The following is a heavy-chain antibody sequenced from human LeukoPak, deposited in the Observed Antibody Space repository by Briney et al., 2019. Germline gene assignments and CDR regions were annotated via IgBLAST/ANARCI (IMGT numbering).Heavy chain of an antibody. J-gene: IGHJ3*02. Sequence: GGSLRLSCAASGFTFSDYYMSWIRQAPGKGLEWVSYISSSGSTIYYADSVKGRFTISRDNAKNSLYLQMNSLRAEDTAVYYCARDSSCGSDCPDDAFDIWGQGTMVTVSS. CDR1: GFTFSDYY. D-gene: IGHD2-21*02. CDR3: ARDSSCGSDCPDDAFDI. CDR2: ISSSGSTI. V-gene: IGHV3-11*01.